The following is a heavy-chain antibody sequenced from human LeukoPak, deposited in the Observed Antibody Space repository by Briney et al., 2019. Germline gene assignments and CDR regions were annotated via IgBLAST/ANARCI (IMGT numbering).Heavy chain of an antibody. D-gene: IGHD1-1*01. CDR3: ARELERREHAFDI. CDR1: GFTFSDYY. J-gene: IGHJ3*02. Sequence: GSLRLSCAASGFTFSDYYMSWIRQAPGKGLEGFSYISSSGSTIYYADYVKGRFTISRDNAKNSLYLQMNSLRAEDTAVYYCARELERREHAFDIWGQGTMVTVSS. CDR2: ISSSGSTI. V-gene: IGHV3-11*01.